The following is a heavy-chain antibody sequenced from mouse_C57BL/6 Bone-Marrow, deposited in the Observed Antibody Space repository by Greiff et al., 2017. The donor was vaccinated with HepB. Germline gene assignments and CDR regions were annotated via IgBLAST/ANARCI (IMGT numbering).Heavy chain of an antibody. CDR3: ARSVNYGNYPFAY. D-gene: IGHD2-1*01. CDR1: GFSLSTSGMG. Sequence: QVTLKESGPGILQSSQTLSLTCSFSGFSLSTSGMGVSWIRQPSGKGLEWLAHIYWDDDKRYNPSLKSRLTISKDTSRNQVFLKITSVDTADTATYYCARSVNYGNYPFAYWGQGTLVTVSA. CDR2: IYWDDDK. V-gene: IGHV8-12*01. J-gene: IGHJ3*01.